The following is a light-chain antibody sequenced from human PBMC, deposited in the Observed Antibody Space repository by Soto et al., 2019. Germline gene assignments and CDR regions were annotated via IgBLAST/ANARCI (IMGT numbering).Light chain of an antibody. V-gene: IGLV2-14*03. CDR1: SSDVGGDNF. J-gene: IGLJ1*01. Sequence: QSALNQPASVSGSPGQSITISCTGTSSDVGGDNFVSWYQQHPGKVPKLMIFDVNRRPSGVSDRFSGSKSGNTASLTNSGLQAEDEGDYYFWSYTRSSTHVFGSGTKLTVL. CDR3: WSYTRSSTHV. CDR2: DVN.